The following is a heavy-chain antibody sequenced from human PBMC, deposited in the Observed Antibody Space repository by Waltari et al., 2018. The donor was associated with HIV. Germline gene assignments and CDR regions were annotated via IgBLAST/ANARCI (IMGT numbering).Heavy chain of an antibody. CDR3: ASHPVPYCGNRRCYGGF. CDR1: GFTFVSYA. V-gene: IGHV3-23*01. CDR2: ISATGATT. D-gene: IGHD2-21*01. J-gene: IGHJ4*02. Sequence: EVQLLESGGALVQPGGSLRLSCAGSGFTFVSYAMIWVRQAPGKGLEWVSSISATGATTYYSDSVKGRFTISRDNSKNTLYVQMNSLLVEDTAIYYCASHPVPYCGNRRCYGGFWGQGTLVTVSS.